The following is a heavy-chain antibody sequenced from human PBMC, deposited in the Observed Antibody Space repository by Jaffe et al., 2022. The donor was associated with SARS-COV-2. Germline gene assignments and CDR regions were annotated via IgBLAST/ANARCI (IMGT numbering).Heavy chain of an antibody. V-gene: IGHV1-18*01. CDR1: GYTFSSYG. J-gene: IGHJ6*02. Sequence: QVQLVQSGSEVKKPGASVKVSCKASGYTFSSYGINWVRQAPGQGLEWMGWISGYNGDTEYAQNLQGRVTMTTDTSTSTAYLDLRSLRSDDTAVYYCAGAILGVIGRNGMDVWGQGTTVTVSS. CDR3: AGAILGVIGRNGMDV. CDR2: ISGYNGDT. D-gene: IGHD3-3*01.